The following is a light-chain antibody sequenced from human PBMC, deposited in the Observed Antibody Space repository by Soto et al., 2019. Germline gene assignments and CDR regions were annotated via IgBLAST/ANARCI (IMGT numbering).Light chain of an antibody. CDR2: EVS. CDR3: QSYDNNIVV. J-gene: IGLJ2*01. Sequence: QSALTQPASVSGSPGQSITISCTGTSSDIGGYNYVSWYQQYPGKAPKLMIYEVSNRPSGVSNRFSGSKSGNTASLTISGLQAEDEADYYCQSYDNNIVVFGGGTKLTVL. CDR1: SSDIGGYNY. V-gene: IGLV2-14*01.